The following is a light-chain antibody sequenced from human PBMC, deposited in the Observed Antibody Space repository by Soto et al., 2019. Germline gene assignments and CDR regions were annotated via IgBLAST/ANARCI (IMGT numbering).Light chain of an antibody. J-gene: IGKJ1*01. V-gene: IGKV3-20*01. CDR1: QRVSSSY. CDR2: GAS. Sequence: EIVLTQSPGTLSLSPGERATLSCRASQRVSSSYLAWYQQKPGQAPRLLIYGASSRATGIPDRFSGSGSGTDFPLIISRLEPEDLAVYYCQQYGSAPGTFGQGTKVEIK. CDR3: QQYGSAPGT.